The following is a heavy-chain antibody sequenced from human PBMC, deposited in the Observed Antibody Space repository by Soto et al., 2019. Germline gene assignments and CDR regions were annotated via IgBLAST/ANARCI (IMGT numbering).Heavy chain of an antibody. Sequence: QITLKESGPTLVRPTETLTLTCSFSGFSFSTTGMGVGWVRQPPGEALEWLALLYWADDKRYSPSLKSRLTITADTSKNQVVLIMTSMDVVDTATYYCVHRHYYGSGRRDVDVSGQGITVTVSS. CDR1: GFSFSTTGMG. CDR2: LYWADDK. D-gene: IGHD3-10*01. J-gene: IGHJ6*02. CDR3: VHRHYYGSGRRDVDV. V-gene: IGHV2-5*02.